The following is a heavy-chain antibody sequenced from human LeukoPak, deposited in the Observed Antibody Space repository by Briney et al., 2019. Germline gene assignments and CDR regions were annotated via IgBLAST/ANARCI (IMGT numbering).Heavy chain of an antibody. V-gene: IGHV4-30-4*08. CDR3: ARAPKPRDYDYVWGTYRPNWFNP. CDR2: IYYSGST. CDR1: GGSISTGNYY. D-gene: IGHD3-16*02. J-gene: IGHJ5*02. Sequence: LQTLSLTCTVSGGSISTGNYYWSWIRQPPGKGLEWIGYIYYSGSTYYTPSLKSRLNISVDTSKNQFSLKLTSVTAADTAVYYCARAPKPRDYDYVWGTYRPNWFNPWGQGTLVTVSS.